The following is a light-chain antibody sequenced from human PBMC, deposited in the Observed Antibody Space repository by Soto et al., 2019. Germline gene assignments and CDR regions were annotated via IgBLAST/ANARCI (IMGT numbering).Light chain of an antibody. CDR3: QQYYNWPWT. J-gene: IGKJ1*01. V-gene: IGKV3-15*01. CDR2: GAS. CDR1: QSVSSD. Sequence: EIAMTQSPATLSVSRGERATLSCRVSQSVSSDLAWYQQKPGQAPRLLIYGASTRATGIPARFSGSGSGTEFTLTISSLQSEDFALYYCQQYYNWPWTFGQGTKVDIK.